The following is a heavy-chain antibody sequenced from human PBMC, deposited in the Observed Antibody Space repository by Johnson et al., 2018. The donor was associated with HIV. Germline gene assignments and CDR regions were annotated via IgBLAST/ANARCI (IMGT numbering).Heavy chain of an antibody. CDR2: ISYDGRST. Sequence: QVQLVESGGGVVQPGGSLRLSCAASEFTFGSYGMNWVRQAPGKGLEWVAFISYDGRSTYYGDSVKGRFTISRDNSKYTSYLHMNSLRAEDTAVYYCAKLVREVFFDIGGKGTMFT. J-gene: IGHJ3*02. CDR3: AKLVREVFFDI. CDR1: EFTFGSYG. V-gene: IGHV3-30*02. D-gene: IGHD1-26*01.